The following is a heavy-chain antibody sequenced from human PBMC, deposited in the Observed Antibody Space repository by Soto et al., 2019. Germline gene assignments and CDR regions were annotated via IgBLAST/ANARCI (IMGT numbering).Heavy chain of an antibody. CDR1: WFTVSSNY. Sequence: VGSLRLSCAASWFTVSSNYMSLVRQAPGKGLEWVSVIYSGGSTFYADSVKGRFTISRDNSKNTLYLQMNSLRAEDTAVYYCARNGISSLTYFDYWGQGTLVTVSS. V-gene: IGHV3-53*01. CDR2: IYSGGST. J-gene: IGHJ4*02. D-gene: IGHD1-20*01. CDR3: ARNGISSLTYFDY.